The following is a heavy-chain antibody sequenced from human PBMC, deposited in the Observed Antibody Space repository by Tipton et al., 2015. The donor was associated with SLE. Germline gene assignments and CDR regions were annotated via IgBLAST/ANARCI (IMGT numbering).Heavy chain of an antibody. CDR1: GGSFSGYY. V-gene: IGHV4-34*01. CDR3: ARQWRRSAFDI. J-gene: IGHJ3*02. Sequence: GLVKPSETLSLTCAVYGGSFSGYYWSWIRQPPGKGLEWIGEINHSGSTNYNPSLKSRVTISVDTSKNQFSLKLSSVTAADTAVYYCARQWRRSAFDIWGQGTMVTVSS. CDR2: INHSGST. D-gene: IGHD6-19*01.